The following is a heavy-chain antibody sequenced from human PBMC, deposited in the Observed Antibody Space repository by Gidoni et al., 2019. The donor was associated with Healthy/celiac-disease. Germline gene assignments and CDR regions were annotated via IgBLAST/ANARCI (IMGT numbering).Heavy chain of an antibody. V-gene: IGHV3-30*04. CDR1: GFPFSSYA. J-gene: IGHJ6*02. CDR3: ARERDDYRAIYYYYGMDV. CDR2: ISYDGSNK. Sequence: QVQLVESGGGVVQPGRSLRLSCAAPGFPFSSYAMHWVRQAPGKGLEWVAVISYDGSNKYYADSVKGRFTISRDNSKNTLYLQMNSLRAEDTAVYYCARERDDYRAIYYYYGMDVWGQGTTVTVSS. D-gene: IGHD4-4*01.